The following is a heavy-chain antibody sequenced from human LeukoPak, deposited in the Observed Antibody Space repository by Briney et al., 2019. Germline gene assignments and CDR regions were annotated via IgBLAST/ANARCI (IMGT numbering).Heavy chain of an antibody. V-gene: IGHV1-69*01. J-gene: IGHJ4*02. Sequence: SVKVSFKASGGTFTSYAISWVRQAPGQGLEWMGGIIPIFGTANYAQKFQGRVTITADESTSTAYMELSSLRSEDTAVYYCARGSDDDYGGVYWGQGTLVTVSS. CDR3: ARGSDDDYGGVY. D-gene: IGHD4-17*01. CDR1: GGTFTSYA. CDR2: IIPIFGTA.